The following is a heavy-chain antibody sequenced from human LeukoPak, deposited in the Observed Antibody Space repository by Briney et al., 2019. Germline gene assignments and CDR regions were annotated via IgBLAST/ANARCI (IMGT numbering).Heavy chain of an antibody. D-gene: IGHD2-15*01. V-gene: IGHV1-69*05. CDR1: GGTLSSYA. J-gene: IGHJ3*02. CDR2: IIPIFGTA. CDR3: ARDGTAVVVVAATHRAFDI. Sequence: SVKVSCKASGGTLSSYAISWVRQAPGQGLEWMGRIIPIFGTASYAQKFQGRVTITTDESTSTAYMELSSLRSEDTAVYYCARDGTAVVVVAATHRAFDIWGQGTMVTVSS.